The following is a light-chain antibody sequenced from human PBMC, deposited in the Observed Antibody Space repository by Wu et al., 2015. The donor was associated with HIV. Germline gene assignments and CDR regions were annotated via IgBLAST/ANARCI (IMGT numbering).Light chain of an antibody. CDR2: ATS. V-gene: IGKV1-12*01. CDR3: QQVNSFPQT. J-gene: IGKJ1*01. Sequence: RVIITCRASQDISNLLGWYQQKPGEAPKLLVFATSRLERGVPSRFSGSGDGTDFGLIINGLQSEDIGTYYCQQVNSFPQTFGQGTKVEIK. CDR1: QDISNL.